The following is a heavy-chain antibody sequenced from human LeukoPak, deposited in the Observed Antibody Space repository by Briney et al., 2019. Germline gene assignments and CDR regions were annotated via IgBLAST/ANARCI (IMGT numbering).Heavy chain of an antibody. D-gene: IGHD2-15*01. CDR3: ARDGRSYGMDV. CDR2: INHSGST. J-gene: IGHJ6*02. CDR1: GGSFSGYY. V-gene: IGHV4-34*01. Sequence: SETLSLTCAVYGGSFSGYYWSWIRQPPGKGLEWIGEINHSGSTNYNPSLKSRVTISVDTSKNQFSLKLSSVTAADTAVYYCARDGRSYGMDVWGQGTTVTVSS.